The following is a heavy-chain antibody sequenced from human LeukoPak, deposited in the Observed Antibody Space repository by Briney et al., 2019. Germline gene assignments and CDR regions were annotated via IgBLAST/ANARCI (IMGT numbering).Heavy chain of an antibody. J-gene: IGHJ6*03. V-gene: IGHV4-4*07. CDR2: IYTSGST. CDR1: GASISSYY. D-gene: IGHD2/OR15-2a*01. Sequence: SETLSLTCTVSGASISSYYWSWIRQPAGKGLEWIGRIYTSGSTNYNPSLKSRVTMSVDTSKNQFSLKLSSVTAADTAVYYCARDLSRGPGNYYYYYYMDVWGKGTTVTISS. CDR3: ARDLSRGPGNYYYYYYMDV.